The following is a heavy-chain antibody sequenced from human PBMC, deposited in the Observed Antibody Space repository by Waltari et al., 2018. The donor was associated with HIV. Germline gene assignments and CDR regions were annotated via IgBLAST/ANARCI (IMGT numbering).Heavy chain of an antibody. CDR2: ISYDGSNK. V-gene: IGHV3-30*18. J-gene: IGHJ6*02. Sequence: QVQLVESGGGVVQPGRSLRLSCAASGFSFSTYGMHWVRQALGKGLEWVAVISYDGSNKYYGDSVKGRFTISRDDSKNTLSLQMNSLRAEDTAVYYCAKVKKYQALSVFPDYYYGMDVWGQGTTVTVSS. D-gene: IGHD2-2*01. CDR3: AKVKKYQALSVFPDYYYGMDV. CDR1: GFSFSTYG.